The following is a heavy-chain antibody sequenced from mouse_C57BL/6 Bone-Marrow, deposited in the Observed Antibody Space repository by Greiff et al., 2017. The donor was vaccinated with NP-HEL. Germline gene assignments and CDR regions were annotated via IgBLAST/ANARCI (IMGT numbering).Heavy chain of an antibody. V-gene: IGHV1-69*01. CDR3: ARNLFTAVLESYV. CDR1: GYTFTSYW. J-gene: IGHJ1*03. D-gene: IGHD1-1*01. Sequence: QVQLQQPGAELVMPGASVKLSCKASGYTFTSYWMHWVKPRPGQGLEWIGEIYPSDSYTNYNQKFKGKSTVTVDKSSSTAYMQLSSLTSEDSAVYYCARNLFTAVLESYVWGTGTTVTVSS. CDR2: IYPSDSYT.